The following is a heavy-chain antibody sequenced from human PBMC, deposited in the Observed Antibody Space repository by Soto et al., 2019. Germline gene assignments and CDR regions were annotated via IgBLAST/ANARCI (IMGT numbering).Heavy chain of an antibody. J-gene: IGHJ4*02. CDR1: GFTFSSYA. CDR3: AKNGAIKMVRGANFDY. CDR2: ISGSGGST. D-gene: IGHD3-10*01. V-gene: IGHV3-23*01. Sequence: GGSLRLSCAASGFTFSSYAMSWVRQAPGKGLEWVSTISGSGGSTYYADSVKGRFTISRDNSKNTLYLQMNSLRAEDTAVYYCAKNGAIKMVRGANFDYWGQGTLVTVSS.